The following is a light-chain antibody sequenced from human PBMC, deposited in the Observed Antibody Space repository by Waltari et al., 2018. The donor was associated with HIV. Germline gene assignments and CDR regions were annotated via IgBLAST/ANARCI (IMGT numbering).Light chain of an antibody. CDR3: MQALEAPLT. J-gene: IGKJ4*01. Sequence: DMVLTQSPVSLPVTPGEPASISCRSSQSLLRSNGYMYLDWYLQKPGHSRQLLIFVGYNRASGVPDRFSGSGSATDFTLRISKVEAEDVGVYYCMQALEAPLTYGGGTRLEIK. CDR1: QSLLRSNGYMY. CDR2: VGY. V-gene: IGKV2-28*01.